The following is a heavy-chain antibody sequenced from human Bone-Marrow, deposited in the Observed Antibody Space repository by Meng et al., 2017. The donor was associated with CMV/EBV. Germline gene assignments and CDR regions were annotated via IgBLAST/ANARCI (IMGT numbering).Heavy chain of an antibody. V-gene: IGHV3-7*01. Sequence: GGSLRLSCAASGFTFSRYWMSWVRQAPGKGLEWVANIKQDGSEKYYVDSVKGRFTISRDNAKNSLFLQMNSLRAEDTAVYYCARQGEILWFGELLPYFDYWGQGKLVTVSS. CDR2: IKQDGSEK. CDR3: ARQGEILWFGELLPYFDY. J-gene: IGHJ4*02. CDR1: GFTFSRYW. D-gene: IGHD3-10*01.